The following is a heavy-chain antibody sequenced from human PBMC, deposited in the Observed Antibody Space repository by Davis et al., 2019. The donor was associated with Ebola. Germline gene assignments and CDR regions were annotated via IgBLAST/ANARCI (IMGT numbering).Heavy chain of an antibody. CDR3: AKVGPKDILTGYFLG. CDR2: ISGSGGST. Sequence: GESLKISCAAFGFTFSSYAMSWVRQAPGKGLEWVSAISGSGGSTYYADSVKGRFTISRDNSKNTLYLQMNSLRAEDTAVYYCAKVGPKDILTGYFLGWGQGTLVTVSS. V-gene: IGHV3-23*01. D-gene: IGHD3-9*01. J-gene: IGHJ4*02. CDR1: GFTFSSYA.